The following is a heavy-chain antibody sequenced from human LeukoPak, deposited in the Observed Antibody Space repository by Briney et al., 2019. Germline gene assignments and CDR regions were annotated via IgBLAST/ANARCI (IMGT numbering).Heavy chain of an antibody. Sequence: GSVKVSCKASGYTFTSYGISWVRQAPGQGLEWMGWISAYNGNTNYAQKLQGRVTMTTDTSTSTAYMELRSLRSDDTAVYYCARTLGYCSSTSCHRGWGFGYYYYMDVWGKGTTVTVSS. CDR1: GYTFTSYG. J-gene: IGHJ6*03. CDR3: ARTLGYCSSTSCHRGWGFGYYYYMDV. CDR2: ISAYNGNT. V-gene: IGHV1-18*01. D-gene: IGHD2-2*02.